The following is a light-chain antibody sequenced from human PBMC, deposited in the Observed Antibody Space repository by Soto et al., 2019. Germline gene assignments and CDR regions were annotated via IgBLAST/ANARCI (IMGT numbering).Light chain of an antibody. Sequence: QSVLTQPASVSGSPGQSITISCTGTSSDVGGYDYVSWYQHHPGKAPKFMIYEVTNRPSGVSHRFSGSKSGNTASLTISGLQAEDEADYYCSSYTTTSTYVFGTATKVTVL. CDR1: SSDVGGYDY. CDR3: SSYTTTSTYV. CDR2: EVT. V-gene: IGLV2-14*01. J-gene: IGLJ1*01.